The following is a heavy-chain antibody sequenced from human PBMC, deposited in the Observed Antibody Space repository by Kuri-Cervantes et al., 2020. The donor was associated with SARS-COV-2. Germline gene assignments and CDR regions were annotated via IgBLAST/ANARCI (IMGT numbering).Heavy chain of an antibody. CDR2: ISYDGSNK. J-gene: IGHJ4*02. Sequence: GEFLKISCAASGFTFDNFAMHWVRQAPGKGLEWVAVISYDGSNKNYADSVKGRFTVSRDNSKNTLYLQMNRLRVEDTALYYCARGWGAIFGVATQFDYWGQGTLVTVSS. CDR1: GFTFDNFA. CDR3: ARGWGAIFGVATQFDY. V-gene: IGHV3-30-3*01. D-gene: IGHD3-3*01.